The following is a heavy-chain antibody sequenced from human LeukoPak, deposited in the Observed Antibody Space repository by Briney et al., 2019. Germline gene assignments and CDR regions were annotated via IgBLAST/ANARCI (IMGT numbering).Heavy chain of an antibody. J-gene: IGHJ4*02. D-gene: IGHD2-2*01. Sequence: SETLSLTCTVSGGSISSSSYYWGWIRQPPGKGLEWIGSIYYSGSTYYNPPLKSRVTISVDTSKNQFSLKLSSVTAADTAVYYCARQLGFIVWYQPPYFDYWGQGTLVTVPS. CDR1: GGSISSSSYY. CDR3: ARQLGFIVWYQPPYFDY. V-gene: IGHV4-39*01. CDR2: IYYSGST.